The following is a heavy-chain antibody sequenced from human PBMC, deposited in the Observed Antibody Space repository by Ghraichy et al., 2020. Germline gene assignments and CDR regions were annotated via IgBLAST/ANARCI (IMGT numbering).Heavy chain of an antibody. Sequence: SCAASGFTVGTDYMTWVRQAPGRGLEWVSVIYNTGTTYYADSVKGRFTFSRDSSNNTLFLQMNSLRAEDMAIYYCARDATHAGRGFDIWGQGTRVTVSS. CDR1: GFTVGTDY. J-gene: IGHJ3*02. CDR3: ARDATHAGRGFDI. V-gene: IGHV3-66*01. CDR2: IYNTGTT.